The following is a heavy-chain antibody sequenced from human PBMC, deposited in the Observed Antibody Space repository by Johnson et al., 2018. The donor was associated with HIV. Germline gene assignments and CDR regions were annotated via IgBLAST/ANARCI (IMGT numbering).Heavy chain of an antibody. V-gene: IGHV3-30*03. CDR1: GFTFSSYG. D-gene: IGHD3-10*01. J-gene: IGHJ3*02. CDR2: ISYDGSNK. Sequence: QVQLVESGGGVVQPGRSLRLSCAASGFTFSSYGMHWVRQAPGKGLEWVAVISYDGSNKYYADSVKGRFTISRDNSKNTLYLQMNCLRAEDTAVYYCARESPSGGGNDAFDIWGQGTMVTVSS. CDR3: ARESPSGGGNDAFDI.